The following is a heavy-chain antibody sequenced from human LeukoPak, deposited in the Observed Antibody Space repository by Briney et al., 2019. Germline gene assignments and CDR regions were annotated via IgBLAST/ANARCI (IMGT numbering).Heavy chain of an antibody. CDR3: AGNEGQWPHEFDP. Sequence: GGSLRFSCAASGFTFSSYSMNWVRQAPGKGLEWVSSISSSSSYIYYADSVKGRFTISRDNAKNSLYLQMNSLRAEDTAVYYCAGNEGQWPHEFDPWGQGTLVTVSS. CDR2: ISSSSSYI. J-gene: IGHJ5*02. V-gene: IGHV3-21*01. D-gene: IGHD6-19*01. CDR1: GFTFSSYS.